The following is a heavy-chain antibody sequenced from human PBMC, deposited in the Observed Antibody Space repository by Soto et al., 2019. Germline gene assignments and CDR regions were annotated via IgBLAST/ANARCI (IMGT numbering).Heavy chain of an antibody. CDR2: ISHTGST. Sequence: TLSLPCAVSGGSLTSGNSYSWSLIRQPPGKGLEWIVSISHTGSTSYNPPLKSRVTMSVDKSKNQFSLKLSPVTAADMGAYYCARAVAPYFGTWFDPWGQGTLVTVS. J-gene: IGHJ5*02. CDR1: GGSLTSGNSYS. D-gene: IGHD3-10*01. V-gene: IGHV4-30-2*01. CDR3: ARAVAPYFGTWFDP.